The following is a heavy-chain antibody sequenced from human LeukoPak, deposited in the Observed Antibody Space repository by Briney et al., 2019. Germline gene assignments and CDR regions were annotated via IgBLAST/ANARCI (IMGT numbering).Heavy chain of an antibody. Sequence: PSETLSLTCTVSGGSISSGDYYWSWIRQPPGKGLEWIGYIYYSGSTYYNPSLKSRVTISVDTSKNQFSLKLSSVTAADTAVYYCARQVLNTYYYYGMDVWGQGTTVTVSS. CDR1: GGSISSGDYY. J-gene: IGHJ6*02. V-gene: IGHV4-30-4*01. CDR2: IYYSGST. D-gene: IGHD2/OR15-2a*01. CDR3: ARQVLNTYYYYGMDV.